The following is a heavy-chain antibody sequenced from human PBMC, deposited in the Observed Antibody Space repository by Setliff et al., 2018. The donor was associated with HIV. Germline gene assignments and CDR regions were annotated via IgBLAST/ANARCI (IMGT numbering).Heavy chain of an antibody. CDR3: ARESSRVPWSPDAFDI. CDR1: GGSISSYY. J-gene: IGHJ3*02. V-gene: IGHV4-4*09. CDR2: IYNSAST. D-gene: IGHD2-15*01. Sequence: SETLSLTCTVSGGSISSYYWTWIRQPPGKGLEWIGYIYNSASTSYNPSLKSRVTISVDTSKNQFSLNLSSVTAADSAVYYCARESSRVPWSPDAFDIWGQGTRVTVSS.